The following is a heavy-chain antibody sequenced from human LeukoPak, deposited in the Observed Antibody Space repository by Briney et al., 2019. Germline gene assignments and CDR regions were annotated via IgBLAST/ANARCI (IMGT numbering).Heavy chain of an antibody. CDR3: ARETPYGSGSYPFDY. CDR1: GGSISRYS. D-gene: IGHD3-10*01. J-gene: IGHJ4*02. V-gene: IGHV4-59*01. CDR2: IYNSGST. Sequence: SETLSLTCTVSGGSISRYSWSWIRKPPGKGLEWIGYIYNSGSTNNNPSLKSRVTISVDTSKKQFSLKLSSVTAADTAVYYCARETPYGSGSYPFDYWGQGILVTVSS.